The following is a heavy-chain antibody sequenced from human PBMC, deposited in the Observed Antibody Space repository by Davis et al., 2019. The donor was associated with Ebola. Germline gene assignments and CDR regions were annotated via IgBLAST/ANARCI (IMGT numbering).Heavy chain of an antibody. D-gene: IGHD3-3*01. Sequence: SETLSLTCTVSGGSISSGDYYWSWIRQPPGKGLEWIGYIYYSGSTNYNPSLKSRVTISVDTSKNQFSLKLSSVTAADTAVYYCARLITTYFDYWGQGTLVTVSS. V-gene: IGHV4-61*08. J-gene: IGHJ4*02. CDR1: GGSISSGDYY. CDR2: IYYSGST. CDR3: ARLITTYFDY.